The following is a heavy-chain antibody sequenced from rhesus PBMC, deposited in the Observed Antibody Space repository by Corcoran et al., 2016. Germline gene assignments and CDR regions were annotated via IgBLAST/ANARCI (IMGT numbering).Heavy chain of an antibody. CDR1: GYTFTSYY. Sequence: QVQLVQSVAEIKQPGASVKLSCKASGYTFTSYYMHWVRQAPDQGLEWIGVIDPNHGTKGYAQSIKGRITITTDTTTSTGDMELSSLGSEDTGVYYCTGGAGTTKYDYWGQGVLVTGSS. CDR3: TGGAGTTKYDY. CDR2: IDPNHGTK. D-gene: IGHD1-20*01. J-gene: IGHJ4*01. V-gene: IGHV1-180*01.